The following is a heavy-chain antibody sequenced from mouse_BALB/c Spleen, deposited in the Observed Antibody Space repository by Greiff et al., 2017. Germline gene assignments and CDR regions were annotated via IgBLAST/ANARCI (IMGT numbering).Heavy chain of an antibody. CDR3: ARDDGYYVESAMDY. J-gene: IGHJ4*01. CDR2: IRNKANGYTT. CDR1: GFTFTDYY. Sequence: EVMLVESGGGLVQPGGSLRLSCATSGFTFTDYYMSWVRQPPGKALEWLGFIRNKANGYTTEYSASVKGRFTISRDNSQSSLYLQMNTLRAEDSATYYCARDDGYYVESAMDYWGQGTSVTVSS. V-gene: IGHV7-3*02. D-gene: IGHD2-3*01.